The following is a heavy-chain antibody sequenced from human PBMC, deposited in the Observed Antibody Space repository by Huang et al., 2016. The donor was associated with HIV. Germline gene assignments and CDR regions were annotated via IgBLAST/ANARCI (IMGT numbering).Heavy chain of an antibody. D-gene: IGHD3-16*02. Sequence: QVQLVQSGAEVRKPGASVKVSCKASGYTFTSYTIHWVRQAPGQGLEWMGWINAGKGKTENSEKFQDRVTITTHTSARTAYMELTSLTSEDTAIYYCAREGGDYVWGSYRLSWFDPWGQGTLVTVSS. CDR2: INAGKGKT. CDR3: AREGGDYVWGSYRLSWFDP. J-gene: IGHJ5*02. V-gene: IGHV1-3*01. CDR1: GYTFTSYT.